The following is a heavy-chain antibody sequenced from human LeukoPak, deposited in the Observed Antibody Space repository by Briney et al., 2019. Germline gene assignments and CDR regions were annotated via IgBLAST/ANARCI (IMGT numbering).Heavy chain of an antibody. V-gene: IGHV3-23*01. CDR2: ISGSGGST. J-gene: IGHJ4*02. CDR1: GFTLSSYA. D-gene: IGHD3-9*01. Sequence: GGSLRLSCAASGFTLSSYAMSWVCQAPGKGLEWVSAISGSGGSTFYADSVKGRFTISRDNSKNTVYLQMNSLRAEDTAVYYCAKGKSQGLRYFDWLLDYWGQGTLVTVSS. CDR3: AKGKSQGLRYFDWLLDY.